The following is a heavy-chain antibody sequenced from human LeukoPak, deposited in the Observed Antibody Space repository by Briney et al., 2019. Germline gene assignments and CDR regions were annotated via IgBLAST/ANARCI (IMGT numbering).Heavy chain of an antibody. V-gene: IGHV4-38-2*01. CDR3: ARASDVWGSYPFVVDP. J-gene: IGHJ5*02. Sequence: SETLSLTRGVSGYYISSGYYWGWTRPPPGKGLEWIGCMYHSGSTYYNPSLKSRVNISVDTSKNQFSLKMNSVTAADTAVYYCARASDVWGSYPFVVDPWGQGTLVIVSS. CDR2: MYHSGST. D-gene: IGHD3-16*01. CDR1: GYYISSGYY.